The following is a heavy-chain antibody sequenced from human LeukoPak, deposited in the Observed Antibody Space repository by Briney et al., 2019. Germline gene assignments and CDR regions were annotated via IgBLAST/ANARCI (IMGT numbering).Heavy chain of an antibody. D-gene: IGHD6-13*01. V-gene: IGHV3-48*01. CDR3: ARHMAGVSGAFDI. Sequence: PGGSLRLSCAASGYTFSSYSMNWVRQAPGKGLEWVSYISGSGGTTYYVDSVKGRFTISRDNAKNSLFLQMNSLKASDTAMYYCARHMAGVSGAFDIWGQGTMVTVSS. J-gene: IGHJ3*02. CDR1: GYTFSSYS. CDR2: ISGSGGTT.